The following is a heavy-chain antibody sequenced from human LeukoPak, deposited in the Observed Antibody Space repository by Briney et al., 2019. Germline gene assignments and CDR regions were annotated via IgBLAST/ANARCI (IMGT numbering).Heavy chain of an antibody. Sequence: PSETLSLTCTVSGGSIRSSYYYWGWIRQPPGKGLEWIGSIYDSGSTYYNPSLKSRVTISVDTSKNQFSLKLNSVTAADTAVYYCARGELGPRLSLWGQGTLVTVSS. CDR3: ARGELGPRLSL. CDR1: GGSIRSSYYY. J-gene: IGHJ4*02. D-gene: IGHD1-26*01. V-gene: IGHV4-39*01. CDR2: IYDSGST.